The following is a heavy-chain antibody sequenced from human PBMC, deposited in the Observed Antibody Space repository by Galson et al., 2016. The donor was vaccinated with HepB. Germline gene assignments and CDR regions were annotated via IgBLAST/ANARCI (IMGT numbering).Heavy chain of an antibody. J-gene: IGHJ6*02. Sequence: SLRLSCAASGFIFRNYAMHWVRQAPGKGLEWVAIIRHDGGNHYYADSVKGRFSISRDNSQNTLYLQMRSLRAEDTAHYYCARGGRGGDLTIYGVVITDYFGMDVWGQGTTVTVSS. CDR1: GFIFRNYA. CDR2: IRHDGGNH. D-gene: IGHD3-3*01. CDR3: ARGGRGGDLTIYGVVITDYFGMDV. V-gene: IGHV3-33*01.